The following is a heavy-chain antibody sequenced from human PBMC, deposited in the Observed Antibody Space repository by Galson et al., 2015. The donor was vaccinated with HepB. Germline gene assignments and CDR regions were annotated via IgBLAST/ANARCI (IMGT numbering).Heavy chain of an antibody. J-gene: IGHJ6*03. CDR2: INPNSGGT. CDR1: GYTFTGYY. V-gene: IGHV1-2*06. CDR3: ARSPGGVYGDYRDYYYMDV. D-gene: IGHD4-17*01. Sequence: SVKVSCKASGYTFTGYYMHWVRQAPGQGLEWMGRINPNSGGTNYAQKFQGRVTMTRDTSISTAYMELSRLRSDDTAVYYCARSPGGVYGDYRDYYYMDVWGKGTTVTVSS.